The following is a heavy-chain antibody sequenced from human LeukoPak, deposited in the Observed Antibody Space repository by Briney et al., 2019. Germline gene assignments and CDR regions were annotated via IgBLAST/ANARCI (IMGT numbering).Heavy chain of an antibody. V-gene: IGHV3-11*01. D-gene: IGHD6-13*01. CDR3: ARDPSYSSSWVDY. J-gene: IGHJ4*02. Sequence: GGSLRLSCAASGFTFSDYYMSWIRQAPGKGLEWVSYISSSGSTIYYAGSVKGRFTISRDNAKNSLYLQMNSLRAEDTAVYYCARDPSYSSSWVDYWGQGTLVTVSS. CDR2: ISSSGSTI. CDR1: GFTFSDYY.